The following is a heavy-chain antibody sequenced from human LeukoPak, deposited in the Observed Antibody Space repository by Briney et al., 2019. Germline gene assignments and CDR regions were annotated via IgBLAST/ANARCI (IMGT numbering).Heavy chain of an antibody. D-gene: IGHD1-26*01. V-gene: IGHV1-18*01. Sequence: ASVKVSCKASGYTFTSYGISWVRQAPGQGLEWMGWISAYNGNTNYAQKPQGRVTMTTDTSTSTAYMELRSLRSDDTAVYYCARDLNIVGATTGVGYWGQGTLVTVSS. CDR3: ARDLNIVGATTGVGY. J-gene: IGHJ4*02. CDR1: GYTFTSYG. CDR2: ISAYNGNT.